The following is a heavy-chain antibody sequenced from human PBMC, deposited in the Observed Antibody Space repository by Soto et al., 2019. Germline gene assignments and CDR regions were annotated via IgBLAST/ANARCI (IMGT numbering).Heavy chain of an antibody. V-gene: IGHV5-51*01. CDR1: GYSFTSYW. CDR3: ARQVYVGSDYSGMDV. J-gene: IGHJ6*02. Sequence: GQSLKISCKGSGYSFTSYWIGWVRQMPGKGLEWMGIIYPGDSDTRYSPSFQGQVTISADKSISTAYLQWSSLKASDIAMYYCARQVYVGSDYSGMDVWGQGTTVTVSS. D-gene: IGHD3-10*02. CDR2: IYPGDSDT.